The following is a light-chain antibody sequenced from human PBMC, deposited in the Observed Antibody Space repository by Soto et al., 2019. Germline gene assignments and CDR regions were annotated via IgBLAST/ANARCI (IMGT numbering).Light chain of an antibody. CDR2: AAS. CDR3: QQSYSTPWT. Sequence: DIQMTPSPSSLSASVGDRVTITCRASQSISSYLNWYQQKPGKAPKLLNYAASSLQSGVPSRFSCSGSGTDFTLTISSLQPEDFATYYCQQSYSTPWTFGQGTKVEIK. J-gene: IGKJ1*01. CDR1: QSISSY. V-gene: IGKV1-39*01.